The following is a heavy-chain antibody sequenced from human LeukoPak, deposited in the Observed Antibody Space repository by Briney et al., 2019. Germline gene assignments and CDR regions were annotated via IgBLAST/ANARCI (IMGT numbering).Heavy chain of an antibody. CDR2: INPNSGGR. V-gene: IGHV1-2*04. D-gene: IGHD3-3*01. Sequence: ASVKVSCKAAGYTFTGYYMHWVRQAPGQGLEWMGGINPNSGGRNYAQKFQGWLTMTRDTSISTAYMELSRLRSDDTAVYYCARDLKLSRMYCDFWSGHPYGMDVWGQGTTVTVSS. CDR1: GYTFTGYY. CDR3: ARDLKLSRMYCDFWSGHPYGMDV. J-gene: IGHJ6*02.